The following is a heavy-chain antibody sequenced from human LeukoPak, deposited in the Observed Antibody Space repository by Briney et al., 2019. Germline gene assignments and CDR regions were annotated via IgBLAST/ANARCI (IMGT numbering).Heavy chain of an antibody. CDR2: ISYDGSNK. V-gene: IGHV3-30*18. D-gene: IGHD2-15*01. J-gene: IGHJ4*02. Sequence: PGGSLRLSCAASGFTFSSYGMHWVRQAPGKGLEWVAVISYDGSNKYYVDSVKGRFTISRDNSKNTLYLQMNSLRAEDTAVYYCAKRVEGSSHWPHFDCWGQGTMVTVSS. CDR3: AKRVEGSSHWPHFDC. CDR1: GFTFSSYG.